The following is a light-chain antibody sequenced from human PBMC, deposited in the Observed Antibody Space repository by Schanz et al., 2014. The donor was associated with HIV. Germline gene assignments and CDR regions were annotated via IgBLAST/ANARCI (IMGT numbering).Light chain of an antibody. V-gene: IGKV3-15*01. CDR1: QTVSSN. J-gene: IGKJ2*01. CDR2: GAS. Sequence: EIVMTQSPATLSVSPGERATLSCRASQTVSSNLAWYQQKPGQAPRLLIFGASTRATGVPVRFSGSGSGTEFTLTISSLQPEDFAVYYCQQYNDWPPFTFGQGTKLEIK. CDR3: QQYNDWPPFT.